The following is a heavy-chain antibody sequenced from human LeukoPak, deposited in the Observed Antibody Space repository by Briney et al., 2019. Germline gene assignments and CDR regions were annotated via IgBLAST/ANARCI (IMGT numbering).Heavy chain of an antibody. J-gene: IGHJ4*02. CDR3: ARGDCSGGSCYLSLTTIDY. CDR1: GFTFSSYS. Sequence: GGSLRLSCAASGFTFSSYSMNWVRQAPGKGLEWISSIRSSSSYIYYADSVKGRFTISRDNAKNSLYLQMNSLRAEDTAVYYRARGDCSGGSCYLSLTTIDYWGQGTLVTVSS. CDR2: IRSSSSYI. V-gene: IGHV3-21*01. D-gene: IGHD2-15*01.